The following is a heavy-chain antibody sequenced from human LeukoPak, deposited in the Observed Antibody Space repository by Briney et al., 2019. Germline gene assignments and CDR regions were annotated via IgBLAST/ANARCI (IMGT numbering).Heavy chain of an antibody. D-gene: IGHD2-15*01. V-gene: IGHV4-34*01. Sequence: SETLSLTCAVYGESLNSYYWSWVRQPPGEGLEWIGEIYESGTTEYNPSLKSRVTISMVPSKQQFSLSLSSVTAADTAVYCCARGAWATRLGSWGLGTPVIVSS. CDR1: GESLNSYY. CDR3: ARGAWATRLGS. J-gene: IGHJ4*02. CDR2: IYESGTT.